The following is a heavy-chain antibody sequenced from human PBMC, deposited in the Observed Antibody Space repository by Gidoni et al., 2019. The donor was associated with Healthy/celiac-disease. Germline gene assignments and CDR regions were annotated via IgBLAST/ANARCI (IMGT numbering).Heavy chain of an antibody. D-gene: IGHD3-22*01. V-gene: IGHV4-4*02. CDR1: GGSISSRNW. CDR2: IYNSGRT. Sequence: QVQLQESAPGPVKPSGTLSPTCAVSGGSISSRNWWSWVRQPPGKGLEWIGEIYNSGRTNYNPSLKSRVTISVDKSKNQFSLKLSSVTAADTAVYYCATGSSADSSGYHYYFDYWGQGTLVTVSS. CDR3: ATGSSADSSGYHYYFDY. J-gene: IGHJ4*02.